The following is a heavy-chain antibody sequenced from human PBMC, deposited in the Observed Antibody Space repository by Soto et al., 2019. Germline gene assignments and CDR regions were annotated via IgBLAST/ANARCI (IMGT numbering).Heavy chain of an antibody. CDR3: ARPGYSGSLDF. CDR2: IFPGDSDT. Sequence: PGESLKISCKVSGYSFANSWIGWVRQMPGKGLEWMGIIFPGDSDTRYSPSFQGQVTISADKSISTAYLQWSSLKASDTAMYYCARPGYSGSLDFWGQGTLVTVSS. CDR1: GYSFANSW. D-gene: IGHD5-12*01. V-gene: IGHV5-51*01. J-gene: IGHJ4*02.